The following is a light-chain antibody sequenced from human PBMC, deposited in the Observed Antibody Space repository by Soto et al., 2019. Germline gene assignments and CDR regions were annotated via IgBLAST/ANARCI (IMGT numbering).Light chain of an antibody. CDR2: WAS. J-gene: IGKJ4*01. V-gene: IGKV4-1*01. CDR1: QSVLSSSNNQNH. CDR3: QQYYTTPLT. Sequence: IVMTESPDSLAVSLGERATINCKSRQSVLSSSNNQNHLAWYQQKPGQPPRLLIYWASTRESGVPDRFSGGGSGTDFTLTISSLQAEDVAVYYCQQYYTTPLTFGGGTKVDIK.